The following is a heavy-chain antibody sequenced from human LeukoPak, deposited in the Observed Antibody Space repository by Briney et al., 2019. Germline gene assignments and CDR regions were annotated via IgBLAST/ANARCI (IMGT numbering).Heavy chain of an antibody. Sequence: ASVKVSCKASGYTFTGYYMHWVRQAPGQGLEWMGWINPNSGGTNYAQKFQGRVTMTRDTSISTAYMERSRPRSDDTAVYYCARGGLMVGSGSYYGTDYWGQGTLVTVSS. D-gene: IGHD3-10*01. V-gene: IGHV1-2*02. CDR2: INPNSGGT. J-gene: IGHJ4*02. CDR3: ARGGLMVGSGSYYGTDY. CDR1: GYTFTGYY.